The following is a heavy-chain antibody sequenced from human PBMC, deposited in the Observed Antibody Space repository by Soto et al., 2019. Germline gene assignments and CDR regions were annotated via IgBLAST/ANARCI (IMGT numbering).Heavy chain of an antibody. CDR1: GLIFSDVW. D-gene: IGHD3-22*01. V-gene: IGHV3-48*02. Sequence: PGGSLRLSCAASGLIFSDVWMTWVRQAPGKGLEWVSYISSSSSTIYYADSVKGRFTISRDNAKNSLYLQMNSLRDEDTAVYYCARLTYYYDSSGYGLYYYYGMDVWGQGTTVTVSS. CDR2: ISSSSSTI. CDR3: ARLTYYYDSSGYGLYYYYGMDV. J-gene: IGHJ6*02.